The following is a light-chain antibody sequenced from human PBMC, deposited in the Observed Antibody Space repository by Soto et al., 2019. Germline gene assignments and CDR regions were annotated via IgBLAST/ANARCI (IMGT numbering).Light chain of an antibody. Sequence: IHMTQSPSTLSASFGGRSTITCRASQSVSNCLAWYQQKPGQAPKLLIYKASTLKSGIPSRFSASGSGTEFTLTISSLLPDDFATYYCQHYNSYSEAFGQGTKVDIK. V-gene: IGKV1-5*03. CDR1: QSVSNC. J-gene: IGKJ1*01. CDR3: QHYNSYSEA. CDR2: KAS.